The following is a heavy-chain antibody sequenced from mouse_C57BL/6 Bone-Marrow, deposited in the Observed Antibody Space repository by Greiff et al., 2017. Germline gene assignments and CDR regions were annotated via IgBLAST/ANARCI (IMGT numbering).Heavy chain of an antibody. CDR1: GYTFTSYG. CDR3: ARDGYDVDFDY. V-gene: IGHV1-81*01. D-gene: IGHD2-2*01. J-gene: IGHJ2*01. CDR2: IYPRSGNT. Sequence: VQLQQSGAELARPGASVKLSCKASGYTFTSYGISWVKQRTGQGLEWIGEIYPRSGNTYYNEKFKGQATLTADKSSSTAYMDLRSLTSEDSAVYYCARDGYDVDFDYWGQGTTLTVSS.